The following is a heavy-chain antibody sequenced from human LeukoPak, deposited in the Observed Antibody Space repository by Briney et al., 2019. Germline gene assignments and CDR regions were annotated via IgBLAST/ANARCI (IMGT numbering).Heavy chain of an antibody. D-gene: IGHD3-16*01. V-gene: IGHV1-2*02. CDR2: INPNSGGT. CDR3: ATWGLHFDI. CDR1: GYTFTGYY. Sequence: ASVKVSCKASGYTFTGYYMRWVRQAPGQGLEWMGWINPNSGGTNYTQKFQGRVTMTRDTSINTAYMELSSLTSDDTAVYFCATWGLHFDIWGQGTMVTVAS. J-gene: IGHJ3*02.